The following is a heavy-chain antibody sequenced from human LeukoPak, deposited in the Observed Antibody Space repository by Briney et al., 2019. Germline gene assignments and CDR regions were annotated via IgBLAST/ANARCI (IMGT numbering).Heavy chain of an antibody. Sequence: SGTLSLTCAVYGGSFSGYYWSWIRQPPGKGLGWIGEINHSGSTNYNPSLKGRVTISVDTPKNQFSLKLSSVTAADTAVYYCARGGYCRSTSCFDYWGQGTLVTVSS. CDR1: GGSFSGYY. D-gene: IGHD2-2*01. V-gene: IGHV4-34*01. CDR3: ARGGYCRSTSCFDY. CDR2: INHSGST. J-gene: IGHJ4*02.